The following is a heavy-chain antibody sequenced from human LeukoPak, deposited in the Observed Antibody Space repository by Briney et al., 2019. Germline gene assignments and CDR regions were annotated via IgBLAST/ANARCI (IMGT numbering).Heavy chain of an antibody. CDR2: IYYSGST. CDR1: GGSISPYY. CDR3: ARHFTYYYDSSGYPRDAFDI. D-gene: IGHD3-22*01. V-gene: IGHV4-59*08. J-gene: IGHJ3*02. Sequence: SETLSLTCTVSGGSISPYYWSWIRQSPGKGLEWIGYIYYSGSTNYNPSLKSRVTISVDMSKNQVSLKLSSVTAADTALYYCARHFTYYYDSSGYPRDAFDIWGQGTMVTVSS.